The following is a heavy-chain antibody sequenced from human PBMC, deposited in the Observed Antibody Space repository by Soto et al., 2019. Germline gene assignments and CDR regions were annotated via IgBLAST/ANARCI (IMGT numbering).Heavy chain of an antibody. CDR3: AKEGCTNGVCYRGADY. J-gene: IGHJ4*02. CDR1: GFTFSSYG. V-gene: IGHV3-30*18. D-gene: IGHD2-8*01. CDR2: ISYDGSNK. Sequence: ESGGGVVQPGRSLRLSCAASGFTFSSYGMHWVRQAPGKGLEWVAVISYDGSNKYYADSVKGRFTISRDNSKNTLYLQMNSLRAEDTAVYYCAKEGCTNGVCYRGADYWGQGTLVTVSS.